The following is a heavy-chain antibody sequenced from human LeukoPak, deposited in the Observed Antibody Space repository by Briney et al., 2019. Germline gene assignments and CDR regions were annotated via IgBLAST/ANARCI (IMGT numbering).Heavy chain of an antibody. V-gene: IGHV4-59*01. Sequence: PSETLSLTCTDSGGSISSYYWSWIRQPPAKRLDRIGDIYYSGSTNYNPSLKTRVTISVDTSKNQFSLKLSSVTAADTAVYYCARDGRYCSGGSCYSGFDYWGQGTLVTVSS. CDR3: ARDGRYCSGGSCYSGFDY. D-gene: IGHD2-15*01. CDR1: GGSISSYY. J-gene: IGHJ4*02. CDR2: IYYSGST.